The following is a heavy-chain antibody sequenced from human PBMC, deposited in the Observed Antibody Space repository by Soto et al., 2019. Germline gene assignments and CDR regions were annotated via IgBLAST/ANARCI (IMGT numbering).Heavy chain of an antibody. V-gene: IGHV3-33*01. J-gene: IGHJ4*02. CDR2: IWYDGSNK. D-gene: IGHD6-19*01. CDR3: ARDGKKGLGTDFDY. Sequence: PGGSLRLSCAASGFTFSSYGMHWVRQAPGKGLEWVAVIWYDGSNKYYADSVKGRFTISRDNSKNTLYLQMNSLRAEDTAVYYCARDGKKGLGTDFDYWGQGTLVTVSS. CDR1: GFTFSSYG.